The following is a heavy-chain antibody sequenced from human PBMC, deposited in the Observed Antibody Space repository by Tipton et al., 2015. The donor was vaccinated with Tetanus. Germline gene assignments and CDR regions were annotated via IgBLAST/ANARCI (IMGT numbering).Heavy chain of an antibody. D-gene: IGHD4-17*01. J-gene: IGHJ4*02. CDR1: GGSFSDYY. V-gene: IGHV3-53*01. Sequence: LSLTCEVSGGSFSDYYWTWVRQAPGEGLEWVSIIYSGGTTYYADSVKGRFTISRDNSRNTLYLQMSSLRAEDTAVYYCAKTISNDYVAAWGQGTLVTVSS. CDR2: IYSGGTT. CDR3: AKTISNDYVAA.